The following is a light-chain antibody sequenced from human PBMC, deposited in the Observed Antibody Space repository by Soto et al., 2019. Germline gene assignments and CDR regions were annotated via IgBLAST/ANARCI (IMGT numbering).Light chain of an antibody. CDR1: QGISSY. V-gene: IGKV1-9*01. Sequence: DIPLTQSPSFLSASVGDRVTITCRASQGISSYFAWYQQKPGKAPKLLIFAASTLQNGVPSRFSGSGSGTEFTLTTRSVRPADFATYYCLPLNRDSPDTFGPGTKVDIK. J-gene: IGKJ3*01. CDR2: AAS. CDR3: LPLNRDSPDT.